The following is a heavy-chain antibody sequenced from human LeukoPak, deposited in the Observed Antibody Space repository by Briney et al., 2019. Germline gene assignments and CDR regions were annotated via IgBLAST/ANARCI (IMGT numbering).Heavy chain of an antibody. CDR1: GFTFSSYW. CDR3: ARDDAFRGVGMDV. D-gene: IGHD3-16*01. J-gene: IGHJ6*02. V-gene: IGHV3-74*01. CDR2: LNTDGSST. Sequence: GGSLRLSCAASGFTFSSYWMHWVRQVPGKGLVWVSRLNTDGSSTGYADSVKGRFTISRDNARNTLYLQMNSLRAEDTAVYYCARDDAFRGVGMDVWGQGTTVTVSS.